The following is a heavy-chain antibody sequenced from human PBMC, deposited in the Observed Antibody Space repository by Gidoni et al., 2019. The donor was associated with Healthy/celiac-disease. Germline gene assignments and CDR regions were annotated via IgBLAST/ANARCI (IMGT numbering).Heavy chain of an antibody. Sequence: QLQLQESGPGLLQPSETLSLTCPVSGCSISIRSYYWGWIRQPPGKGLEWIGRIYYSGSTYYNPSLKSRVTISVDTYKNQFSLKLSAVTAADTAVYYCARRPEEWELSGAFDIWGQGTMVTVSS. CDR1: GCSISIRSYY. D-gene: IGHD1-26*01. V-gene: IGHV4-39*01. CDR2: IYYSGST. CDR3: ARRPEEWELSGAFDI. J-gene: IGHJ3*02.